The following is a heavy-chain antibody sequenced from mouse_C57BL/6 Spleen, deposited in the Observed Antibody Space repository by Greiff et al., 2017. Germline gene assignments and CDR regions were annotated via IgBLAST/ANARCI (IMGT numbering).Heavy chain of an antibody. V-gene: IGHV1-55*01. D-gene: IGHD2-4*01. J-gene: IGHJ2*01. CDR3: ARGDYDFYYFDY. Sequence: QVQLKQPGAELVKPGASVKMSCKASGYTFTSYWITWVKQRPGQGLEWIGDIYPGSGSTNYNEKFKSKATLTVDTSSSTAYMQLSSLTSEDSAVYYCARGDYDFYYFDYWGQGTTLTVSS. CDR1: GYTFTSYW. CDR2: IYPGSGST.